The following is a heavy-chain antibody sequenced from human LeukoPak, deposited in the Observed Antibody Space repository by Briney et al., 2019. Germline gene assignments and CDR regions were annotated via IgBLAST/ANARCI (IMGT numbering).Heavy chain of an antibody. D-gene: IGHD1-1*01. V-gene: IGHV4-59*08. CDR3: ARRTTVAPEYHFGS. Sequence: RSETLSLTCTVSGGSISGYYWTWIRQPPGKGLEWIGYIYHSGNTNYNPSLKSRVTISLDMSKNQFSLKLTSVTAADTAVYYCARRTTVAPEYHFGSWGQGILVTVSS. CDR1: GGSISGYY. CDR2: IYHSGNT. J-gene: IGHJ4*02.